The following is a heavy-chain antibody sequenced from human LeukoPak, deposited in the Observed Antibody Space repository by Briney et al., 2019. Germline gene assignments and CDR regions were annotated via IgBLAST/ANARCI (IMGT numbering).Heavy chain of an antibody. D-gene: IGHD6-6*01. Sequence: GGSLRLSCAASGFTFSSYAMHWVRQAPGKGLEWVAVISYDGSNKYYADSVKGRFTISRDNSKNTLYLQMNSLRAEDTAVYYCARDEYSSGSQYGMDVWGQGTTVTVSS. CDR1: GFTFSSYA. CDR3: ARDEYSSGSQYGMDV. V-gene: IGHV3-30*04. CDR2: ISYDGSNK. J-gene: IGHJ6*02.